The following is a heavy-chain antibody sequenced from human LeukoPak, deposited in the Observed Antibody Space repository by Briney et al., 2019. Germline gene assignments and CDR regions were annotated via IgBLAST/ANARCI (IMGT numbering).Heavy chain of an antibody. Sequence: PSETLSLACTVSGVSITSYYWSWIRQPAGKGLEWIGRFYTSGSTNYNPSLKSRVTMSVDTSKNQFSQKLSSVTAADTAVYYCARGYSNLDYWGQGTLVTVSS. CDR3: ARGYSNLDY. V-gene: IGHV4-4*07. J-gene: IGHJ4*02. CDR1: GVSITSYY. D-gene: IGHD4-11*01. CDR2: FYTSGST.